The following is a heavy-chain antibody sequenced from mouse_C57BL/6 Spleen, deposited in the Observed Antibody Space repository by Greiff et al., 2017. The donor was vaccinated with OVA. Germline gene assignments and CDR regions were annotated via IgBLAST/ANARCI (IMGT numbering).Heavy chain of an antibody. CDR2: IWTGGGT. D-gene: IGHD2-4*01. CDR1: GFSLTSYA. CDR3: ASYDYDGYYAMDY. Sequence: QVQLQQSGPGLVAPSQSLSITCTVSGFSLTSYAISWVRQPPGKGLEWLGVIWTGGGTNYNSALKSRLSISKDNSKSQVFLKMNSLQTDDTARYYCASYDYDGYYAMDYWGQGTSVTVSS. J-gene: IGHJ4*01. V-gene: IGHV2-9-1*01.